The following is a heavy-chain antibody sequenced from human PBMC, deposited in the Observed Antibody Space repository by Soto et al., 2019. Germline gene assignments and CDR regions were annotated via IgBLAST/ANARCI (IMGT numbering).Heavy chain of an antibody. CDR2: IYYSGST. V-gene: IGHV4-59*01. Sequence: SETLSLTCTVSVGSISSYYWSWIRQPPGKGLEWIGYIYYSGSTNYNPALKSRVTISVDTSKNQFSLKLSSVTAADTAVYYCAGRDGYNSGFDYWGQGTLVTVSS. CDR1: VGSISSYY. CDR3: AGRDGYNSGFDY. D-gene: IGHD5-12*01. J-gene: IGHJ4*02.